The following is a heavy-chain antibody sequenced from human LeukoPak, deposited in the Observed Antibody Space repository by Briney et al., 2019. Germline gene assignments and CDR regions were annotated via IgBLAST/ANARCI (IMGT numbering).Heavy chain of an antibody. V-gene: IGHV4-39*07. J-gene: IGHJ6*02. CDR3: AREGIECSGGSCYEAGMDV. CDR2: IYYSGST. D-gene: IGHD2-15*01. Sequence: SETLSLTCTVSGGSISSSSYYWGWIRQPPGKGLEWIGSIYYSGSTYYNPSLKSRVTISVDTSKNQFSLKLSSVTAADTAVYYCAREGIECSGGSCYEAGMDVWGQGTTVTVSS. CDR1: GGSISSSSYY.